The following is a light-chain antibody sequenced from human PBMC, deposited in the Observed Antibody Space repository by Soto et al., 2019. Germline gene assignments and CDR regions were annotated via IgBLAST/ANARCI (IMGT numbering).Light chain of an antibody. CDR3: QQYGSSTT. CDR1: QSVNINY. CDR2: GAS. J-gene: IGKJ4*01. Sequence: IVLTQSPGTLSLSPGDRATLSCRASQSVNINYLAWYQQKPGQAPSLVIYGASTRATGIPDRFSGSGSGTDFTLTISRLEAEDFAVYYCQQYGSSTTFGGGTRWIS. V-gene: IGKV3-20*01.